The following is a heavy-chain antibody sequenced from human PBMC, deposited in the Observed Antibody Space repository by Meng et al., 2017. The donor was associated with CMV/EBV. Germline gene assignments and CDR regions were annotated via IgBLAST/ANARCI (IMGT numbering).Heavy chain of an antibody. CDR1: GFTFSSYA. CDR3: ARVGPRVTFVGFSFDF. V-gene: IGHV3-23*01. J-gene: IGHJ4*02. D-gene: IGHD3/OR15-3a*01. CDR2: ISGSGGRT. Sequence: GGSLRLSCAASGFTFSSYAMSWVRQAPGKGLEWVSGISGSGGRTYYADPVKGRFTISRDNVKNALYLQLNNVRAEDTALYYCARVGPRVTFVGFSFDFWGLGTLVTVSS.